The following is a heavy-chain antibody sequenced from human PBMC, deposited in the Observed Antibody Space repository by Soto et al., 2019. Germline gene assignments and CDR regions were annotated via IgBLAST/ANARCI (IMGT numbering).Heavy chain of an antibody. CDR1: GGSFSGYY. J-gene: IGHJ5*02. CDR2: INHSGST. V-gene: IGHV4-34*01. CDR3: PRGKKDFWSVYLVWFDP. D-gene: IGHD3-3*01. Sequence: SETLSLTCAVYGGSFSGYYWSWIRQPPGKGLEWIGEINHSGSTNYNPSLKSRVTISVDTSKNQFSLKLSSVTAADTAVYYCPRGKKDFWSVYLVWFDPGGQGTLVTVSS.